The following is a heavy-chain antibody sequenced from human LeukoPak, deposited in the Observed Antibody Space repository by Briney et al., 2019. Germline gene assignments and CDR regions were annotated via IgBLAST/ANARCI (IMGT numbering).Heavy chain of an antibody. Sequence: ASVKVSCEASGYTFTGYYIHWVRQAPGQGLEWMGWINPNSGGTNYAQKFQGRVTMTRDTSISAVYMELSRLRSDDTAVYYCAKDKRGSSRPQLFDYWGQGTLVTVSS. D-gene: IGHD1-1*01. CDR3: AKDKRGSSRPQLFDY. V-gene: IGHV1-2*02. CDR2: INPNSGGT. CDR1: GYTFTGYY. J-gene: IGHJ4*02.